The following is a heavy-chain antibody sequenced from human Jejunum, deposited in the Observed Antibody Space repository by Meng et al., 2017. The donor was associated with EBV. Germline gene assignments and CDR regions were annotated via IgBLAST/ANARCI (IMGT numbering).Heavy chain of an antibody. CDR3: AHRGGGRDWNEAYFDY. CDR1: GFSLSTSGVV. Sequence: QITFAASCRPPLQHTPTLTLTCTFSGFSLSTSGVVVGWVRQHPGKALEWLVTIYWDYDKRYSPSLKNRIFITKDTSKNQVVLTMPNMDPVDTASYFCAHRGGGRDWNEAYFDYWGQGALVTVSS. V-gene: IGHV2-5*02. D-gene: IGHD1-1*01. J-gene: IGHJ4*02. CDR2: IYWDYDK.